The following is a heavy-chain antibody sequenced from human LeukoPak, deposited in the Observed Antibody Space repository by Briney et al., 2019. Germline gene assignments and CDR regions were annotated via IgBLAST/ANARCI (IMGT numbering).Heavy chain of an antibody. V-gene: IGHV1-18*01. CDR3: ATSYGSGAQIDYEDKDYYYYGMDV. D-gene: IGHD3-10*01. Sequence: ASVKVSCKASGYTFTSYGISWVRQAPGQGLEWMGWISAYNGNTNYAQKLQGRVTMTTDTSTNTAYMELRSLRSDDTAVYYCATSYGSGAQIDYEDKDYYYYGMDVWGQGTTVTVSS. CDR1: GYTFTSYG. J-gene: IGHJ6*02. CDR2: ISAYNGNT.